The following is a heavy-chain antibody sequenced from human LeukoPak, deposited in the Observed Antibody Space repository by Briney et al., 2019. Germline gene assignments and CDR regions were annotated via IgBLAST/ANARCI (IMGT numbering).Heavy chain of an antibody. Sequence: SETLSLTCTVSGGSISSYYWSWIRQPAGKGLEWIGRIYTSGSTNYSPSLKSRVTMSVATSKYQFSLKLSSVTAADTAVYYCARAASDYDILTGYSHTRFEYWGQGTLVTVSS. D-gene: IGHD3-9*01. J-gene: IGHJ4*02. CDR2: IYTSGST. V-gene: IGHV4-4*07. CDR3: ARAASDYDILTGYSHTRFEY. CDR1: GGSISSYY.